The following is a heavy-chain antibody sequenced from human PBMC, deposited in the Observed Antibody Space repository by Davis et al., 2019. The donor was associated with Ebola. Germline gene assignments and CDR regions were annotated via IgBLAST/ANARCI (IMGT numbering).Heavy chain of an antibody. CDR1: GKRFTSYW. CDR2: VYVLDSDP. V-gene: IGHV5-51*01. D-gene: IGHD3-9*01. CDR3: ARHPHRYFDWSDY. J-gene: IGHJ4*02. Sequence: GESLKISCKDSGKRFTSYWIAWLRQVPGKGLEWMGSVYVLDSDPRYSPSFQGQVTISADRSISTAFLQWSSLKASDSAMYYCARHPHRYFDWSDYWGQGTLVTVSS.